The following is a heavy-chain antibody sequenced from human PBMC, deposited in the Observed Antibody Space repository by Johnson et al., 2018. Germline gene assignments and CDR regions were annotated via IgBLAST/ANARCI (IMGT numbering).Heavy chain of an antibody. CDR2: ISGSGGST. V-gene: IGHV3-23*04. CDR3: AKGSFGD. Sequence: VQLVESGGGLVQPGGSLRLSCAASGFTFSSYWMNWVRQAPGQGLEWVSAISGSGGSTYYADSVKGRFTISRDNAKNSLYLQMNSLRAEDTALYYCAKGSFGDWGQGTLVTVSS. J-gene: IGHJ4*02. D-gene: IGHD3-16*01. CDR1: GFTFSSYW.